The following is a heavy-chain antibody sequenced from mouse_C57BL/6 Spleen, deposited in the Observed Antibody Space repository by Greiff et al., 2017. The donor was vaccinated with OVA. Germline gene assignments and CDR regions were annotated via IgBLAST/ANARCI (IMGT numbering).Heavy chain of an antibody. J-gene: IGHJ3*01. Sequence: DAGGGLVQPKGSLKLSCAASGFSFNTYAMNWVRQAPGKGLEWVARIRSKSNNYATYYADSVKDRFTISRDDSESMLYLQMNNLKTEDTAMYYCVRHGSNSEGFAYWGQGTLVTVSA. V-gene: IGHV10-1*01. CDR1: GFSFNTYA. CDR3: VRHGSNSEGFAY. CDR2: IRSKSNNYAT. D-gene: IGHD2-5*01.